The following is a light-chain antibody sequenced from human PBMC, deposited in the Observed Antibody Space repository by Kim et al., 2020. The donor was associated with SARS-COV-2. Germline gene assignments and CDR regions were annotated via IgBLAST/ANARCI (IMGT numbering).Light chain of an antibody. Sequence: LGQTVRSTCQGDSLRSYYASWYQQKPGQAPVLVIYGKNNRPSGIPDRFSGSSSGNTASLTITGAQAEDEADYYCNSRDSSGNLWVFGGGTQLTVL. J-gene: IGLJ3*02. CDR1: SLRSYY. CDR2: GKN. V-gene: IGLV3-19*01. CDR3: NSRDSSGNLWV.